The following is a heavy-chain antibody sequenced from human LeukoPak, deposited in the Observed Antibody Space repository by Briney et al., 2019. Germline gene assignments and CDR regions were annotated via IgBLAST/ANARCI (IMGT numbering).Heavy chain of an antibody. D-gene: IGHD2-2*01. CDR2: MNPNSGNT. J-gene: IGHJ4*02. Sequence: ASVKVSCKGSGYTFTSYDINWVRQATGQGLEWMGWMNPNSGNTGYAQKFQGRVTMTRNTSISTAYMELSSLRSEDTAVYYCATLGNRYCSSTSCSKDYWGQGTLVTVSS. CDR3: ATLGNRYCSSTSCSKDY. V-gene: IGHV1-8*01. CDR1: GYTFTSYD.